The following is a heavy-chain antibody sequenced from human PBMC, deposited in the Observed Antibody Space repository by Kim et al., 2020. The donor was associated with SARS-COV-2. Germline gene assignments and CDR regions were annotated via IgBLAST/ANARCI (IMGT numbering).Heavy chain of an antibody. CDR1: GGSISSSSYY. Sequence: SETLSLTCTVSGGSISSSSYYWGWLRQPPGKGLEWIGSIYYSGSTYYNPSLKSRVTISVDTSKNQFSLKLSSVTAADTAVYYCARQLRGNWGAYYFDYWGQGTLVTVSS. CDR2: IYYSGST. CDR3: ARQLRGNWGAYYFDY. J-gene: IGHJ4*02. V-gene: IGHV4-39*01. D-gene: IGHD7-27*01.